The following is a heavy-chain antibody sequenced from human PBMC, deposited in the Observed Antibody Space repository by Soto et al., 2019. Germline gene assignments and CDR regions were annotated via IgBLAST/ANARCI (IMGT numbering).Heavy chain of an antibody. CDR1: GFTFSDYY. CDR3: ARDTNSGSSYYYYYGMDV. V-gene: IGHV3-11*05. Sequence: QVQLVESGGGLVKPGGSLRLSCAASGFTFSDYYMSWIRQAPGKGLEWVSYISSSSSYTNYADSVKGRFTISRDNAKNSLYLQMNSLRAEDTAVYCCARDTNSGSSYYYYYGMDVWGQGTTVTVSS. CDR2: ISSSSSYT. J-gene: IGHJ6*02. D-gene: IGHD1-26*01.